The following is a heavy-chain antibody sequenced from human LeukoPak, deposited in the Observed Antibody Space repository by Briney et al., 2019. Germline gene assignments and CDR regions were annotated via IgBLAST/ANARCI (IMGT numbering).Heavy chain of an antibody. Sequence: GGSLRLSCAASGFTFSSYSMNWVRQGPGKGLEWVSSISSSSSSYIYYADSVKGRFTISRDNAKNSLYLQMNSLRAEDTAVYYCARDYYDSSGPTYYDYWGQGTLVTVSS. V-gene: IGHV3-21*01. CDR1: GFTFSSYS. D-gene: IGHD3-22*01. J-gene: IGHJ4*02. CDR3: ARDYYDSSGPTYYDY. CDR2: ISSSSSSYI.